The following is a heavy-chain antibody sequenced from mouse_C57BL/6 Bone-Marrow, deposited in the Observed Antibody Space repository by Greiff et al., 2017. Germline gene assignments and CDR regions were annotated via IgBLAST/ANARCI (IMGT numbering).Heavy chain of an antibody. CDR1: GFTFSSYA. CDR2: ISDGGSYT. Sequence: EVMLVESGGGLVKPGGSLKLSCAASGFTFSSYAMSWVRQTPEKRLEWVATISDGGSYTYYPDNVKGRFTISRDNATNNLYLQMSHLKSEDTAMYYCAGTGHYFDYWGQGTTLTVSS. J-gene: IGHJ2*01. CDR3: AGTGHYFDY. V-gene: IGHV5-4*03. D-gene: IGHD4-1*01.